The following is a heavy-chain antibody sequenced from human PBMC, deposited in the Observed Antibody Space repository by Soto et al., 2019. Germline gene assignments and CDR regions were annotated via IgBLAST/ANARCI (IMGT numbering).Heavy chain of an antibody. D-gene: IGHD3-9*01. J-gene: IGHJ6*02. Sequence: GGSLRLSCAASGFTFSSYNMNWVRQAPGKGLECVSSISSSSSYIYYADSVKGRFTISRDNAKNSLYLQMNSLRAEDTAVYYCARTGGDYYGMDVWGQGPTVTVSS. V-gene: IGHV3-21*01. CDR1: GFTFSSYN. CDR3: ARTGGDYYGMDV. CDR2: ISSSSSYI.